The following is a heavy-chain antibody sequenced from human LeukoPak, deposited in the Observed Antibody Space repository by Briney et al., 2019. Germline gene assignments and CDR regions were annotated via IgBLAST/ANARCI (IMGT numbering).Heavy chain of an antibody. Sequence: PSETLSLTCAVYGGSFSPYYWSWIRQSPDKGLEWIGEINHSRSTNYNPSLKSRVTISVDTSKNQFSLKLSSVTAADTAVYYCARRNVYYGSGSYYYYYYYMDVWGKGTTVTISS. J-gene: IGHJ6*03. CDR2: INHSRST. V-gene: IGHV4-34*01. D-gene: IGHD3-10*01. CDR3: ARRNVYYGSGSYYYYYYYMDV. CDR1: GGSFSPYY.